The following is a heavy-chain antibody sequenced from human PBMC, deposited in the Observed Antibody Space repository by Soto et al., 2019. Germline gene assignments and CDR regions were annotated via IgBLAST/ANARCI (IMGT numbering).Heavy chain of an antibody. CDR1: GFSLSKARMG. D-gene: IGHD2-15*01. V-gene: IGHV2-26*01. J-gene: IGHJ4*02. CDR3: ALALRGGLPSYYFDS. Sequence: QVTLKESGPVLVKPTETLTLTCTVSGFSLSKARMGVSWIRPPPGKALEWLAHIFWNDERAYNTSLKSRLTISRDTSKSQLVLTMTNVYPVDTGTYCCALALRGGLPSYYFDSWGQGTLVTVSS. CDR2: IFWNDER.